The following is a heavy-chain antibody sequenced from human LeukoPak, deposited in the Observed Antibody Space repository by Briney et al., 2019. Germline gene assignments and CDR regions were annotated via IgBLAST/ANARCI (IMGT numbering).Heavy chain of an antibody. CDR1: GYPFIDYY. CDR3: ARAYFGYVSGSTFDY. Sequence: ASVTVRCKASGYPFIDYYLHWVRQAPGQGLEWMGCINPNTGDTNSAQKFQGRITMTRDTSISTAYMELSGLRSDDTAVYYCARAYFGYVSGSTFDYSGQGTLVTVSS. D-gene: IGHD3-10*01. V-gene: IGHV1-2*02. CDR2: INPNTGDT. J-gene: IGHJ4*02.